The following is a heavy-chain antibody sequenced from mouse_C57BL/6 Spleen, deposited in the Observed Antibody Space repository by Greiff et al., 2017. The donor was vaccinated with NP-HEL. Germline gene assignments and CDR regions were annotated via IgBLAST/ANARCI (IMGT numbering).Heavy chain of an antibody. CDR2: ISSGGDYI. D-gene: IGHD4-1*01. V-gene: IGHV5-9-1*02. Sequence: EVQLVESGAGLVKPGGSLKLSCAASGFTFSGYAMSWVRQTPEQRLEWVAYISSGGDYIYYAATVKGRFTISRDNARNTLYLQMSSRKSEDTAMYYCTREELTGTWFAYWGQGTLVTVSA. J-gene: IGHJ3*01. CDR3: TREELTGTWFAY. CDR1: GFTFSGYA.